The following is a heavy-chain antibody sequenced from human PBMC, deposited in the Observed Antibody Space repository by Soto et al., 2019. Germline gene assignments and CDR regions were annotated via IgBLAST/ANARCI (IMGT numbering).Heavy chain of an antibody. V-gene: IGHV4-59*01. CDR3: ARESHSSSWSGGFDP. D-gene: IGHD6-13*01. CDR2: IYYSGST. Sequence: PSETLSLTCTVSGGSISSYYWSWIRQPPGNGLEWIGYIYYSGSTNYNPSLKSRVTISVDTSKNQFSLKLSSVTAADTAVYYCARESHSSSWSGGFDPWGQGTLVTVSS. CDR1: GGSISSYY. J-gene: IGHJ5*02.